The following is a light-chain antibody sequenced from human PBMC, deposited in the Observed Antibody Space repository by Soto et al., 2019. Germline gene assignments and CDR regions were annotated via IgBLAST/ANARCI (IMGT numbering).Light chain of an antibody. V-gene: IGLV2-14*01. J-gene: IGLJ2*01. CDR3: SSYTGSSTVV. CDR1: SSDIGDYNY. CDR2: DVS. Sequence: QSALTQPASVSGSRGQSIAISCTGSSSDIGDYNYVSWYQQHPGKAPKLMIYDVSNRPSGVSNRFSGSMSGNTASLTISGLQPEDEADSYCSSYTGSSTVVFGGGTKLTVL.